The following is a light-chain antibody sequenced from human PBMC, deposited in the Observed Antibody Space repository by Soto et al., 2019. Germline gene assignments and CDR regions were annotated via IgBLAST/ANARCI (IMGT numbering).Light chain of an antibody. CDR1: SSNIGSNY. Sequence: QSVLTQPPSASGTPGQRVTISCSGSSSNIGSNYVYWYQRFPGTAPKLPIYRNSQRPSGVPDRFSGSKSGSSASLAISGLRSEDEADYSCATWDDSLSGYVFGTGTKLTVL. V-gene: IGLV1-47*01. J-gene: IGLJ1*01. CDR2: RNS. CDR3: ATWDDSLSGYV.